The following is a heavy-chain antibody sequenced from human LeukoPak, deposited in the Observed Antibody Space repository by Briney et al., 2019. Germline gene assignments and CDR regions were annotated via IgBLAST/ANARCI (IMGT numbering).Heavy chain of an antibody. J-gene: IGHJ3*02. D-gene: IGHD2-2*01. CDR1: GYTFTGYY. V-gene: IGHV1-2*02. CDR3: ASLVVPVYDAFDI. CDR2: INPNSGGT. Sequence: ASVKVSCKASGYTFTGYYLHWVRQAPGQGLEWMGWINPNSGGTNYAQKFQGRVTMTRDTSISTAYMELSRLRSDDTAVYYCASLVVPVYDAFDIWGQGTMVTVSS.